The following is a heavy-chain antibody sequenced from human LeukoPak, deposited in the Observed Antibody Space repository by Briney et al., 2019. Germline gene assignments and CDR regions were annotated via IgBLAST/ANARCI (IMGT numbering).Heavy chain of an antibody. CDR1: GFTFSSYA. Sequence: GGSLRLSCAASGFTFSSYAMHWVRQAPGKGLEWVAVISYDGSNKYYADSVKGRFTISRDNSKNTLYLQMNSLRAEDTAIYYCATFRFLGTWGQGTMVTVSP. D-gene: IGHD3-3*01. V-gene: IGHV3-30-3*01. CDR2: ISYDGSNK. CDR3: ATFRFLGT. J-gene: IGHJ3*01.